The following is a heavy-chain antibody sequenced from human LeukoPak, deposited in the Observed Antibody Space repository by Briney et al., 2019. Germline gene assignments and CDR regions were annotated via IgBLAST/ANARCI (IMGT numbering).Heavy chain of an antibody. Sequence: GGSLRLSCAASGFTFSNYAMSWVRHAPGKGLELVSAISGGGNSTYYADSVKGRFTISRDNSKNTLFLQMNSLRAEDTAVYYCAKARAVVVVAATNYWGQGTLVTVSS. CDR1: GFTFSNYA. CDR3: AKARAVVVVAATNY. V-gene: IGHV3-23*01. J-gene: IGHJ4*02. D-gene: IGHD2-15*01. CDR2: ISGGGNST.